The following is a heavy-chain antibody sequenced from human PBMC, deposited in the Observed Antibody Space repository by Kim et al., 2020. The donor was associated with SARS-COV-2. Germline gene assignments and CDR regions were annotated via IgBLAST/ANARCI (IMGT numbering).Heavy chain of an antibody. CDR1: GFTFSSYA. CDR3: ARDRPHRYDFWSGYLGWGPFDP. D-gene: IGHD3-3*01. J-gene: IGHJ5*02. Sequence: GGSLRLSCAASGFTFSSYAMHWVRQAPGKGLEWVAVISYDGSNKYYVDSVKGRFTISRDNSKNTLYLQMNSLRAEDTAVYYCARDRPHRYDFWSGYLGWGPFDPWGQGTLVTVSS. V-gene: IGHV3-30*04. CDR2: ISYDGSNK.